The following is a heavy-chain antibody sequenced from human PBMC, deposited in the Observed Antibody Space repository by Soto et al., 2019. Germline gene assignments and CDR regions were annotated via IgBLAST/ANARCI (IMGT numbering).Heavy chain of an antibody. CDR3: AKNRGAGDYTNWSFAF. V-gene: IGHV3-23*01. CDR2: IHGDGDYS. J-gene: IGHJ2*01. Sequence: EVQLLDSGGGLVQPGGSLRLSCAASGFMFSCCAMSWVRQAPGKGLEWVSTIHGDGDYSHYTDSVEGRFTISRDNSRNTLYLQMDSLRANDTATYYCAKNRGAGDYTNWSFAFWGRGTLVAVSS. CDR1: GFMFSCCA. D-gene: IGHD2-2*02.